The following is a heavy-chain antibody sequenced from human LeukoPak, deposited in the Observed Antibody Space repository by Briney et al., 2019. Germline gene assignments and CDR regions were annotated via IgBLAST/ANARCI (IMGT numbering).Heavy chain of an antibody. Sequence: GGSLRLSCAASRFTFSSYGMHWVRQAPGKGLEWVGRIKSKTDGGTTDYAAPVKGRFTISRDDSKNTLYLQMNSLKTEDTAVYYCTTGPTVVVTDAFDIWGQGTMVTVSS. CDR2: IKSKTDGGTT. V-gene: IGHV3-15*01. CDR1: RFTFSSYG. D-gene: IGHD3-22*01. CDR3: TTGPTVVVTDAFDI. J-gene: IGHJ3*02.